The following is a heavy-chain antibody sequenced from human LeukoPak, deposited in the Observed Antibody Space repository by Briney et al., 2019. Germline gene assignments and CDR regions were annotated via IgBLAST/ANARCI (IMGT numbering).Heavy chain of an antibody. Sequence: GGSLRLSCAASGFTFSSYSMNWVRQAPGKGLEWVSSISSSSSYIYYADSVKGRFTISRDNAKNSLYLQMNSLRAEDTAVYYCARDPLTDSGSSIPDYWGQGTLVTVSS. CDR2: ISSSSSYI. CDR3: ARDPLTDSGSSIPDY. CDR1: GFTFSSYS. J-gene: IGHJ4*02. D-gene: IGHD1-26*01. V-gene: IGHV3-21*01.